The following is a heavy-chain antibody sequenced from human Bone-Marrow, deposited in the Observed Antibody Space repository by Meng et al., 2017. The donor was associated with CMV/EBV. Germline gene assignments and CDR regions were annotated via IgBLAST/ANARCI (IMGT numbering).Heavy chain of an antibody. CDR3: AKPFYLDYYDSSGYYGGLDY. CDR1: GFTFSSYG. D-gene: IGHD3-22*01. Sequence: GESLKISCAASGFTFSSYGMHWVRQAPGKGLEWVAFIRYDGSNKYYADSVKGRFTISRDNSKNTLYLQMNSLRAEDTAVYYCAKPFYLDYYDSSGYYGGLDYWGQGTTVTVSS. CDR2: IRYDGSNK. J-gene: IGHJ6*02. V-gene: IGHV3-30*02.